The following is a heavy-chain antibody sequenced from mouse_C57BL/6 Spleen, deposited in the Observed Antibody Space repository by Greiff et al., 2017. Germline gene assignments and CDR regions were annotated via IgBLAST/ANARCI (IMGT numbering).Heavy chain of an antibody. D-gene: IGHD2-3*01. CDR2: IDPSDSET. CDR3: ARGDDGYYVNFDV. CDR1: GYTFTSYW. Sequence: VQLQQPGAELVRPGSSVKLSCKASGYTFTSYWMHWVKQRPIQGLEWIGNIDPSDSETHYNQKFKDKATLTVDKSSSTAYMQLSSLTSEDSAVYYCARGDDGYYVNFDVWGTGTTVTVSS. J-gene: IGHJ1*03. V-gene: IGHV1-52*01.